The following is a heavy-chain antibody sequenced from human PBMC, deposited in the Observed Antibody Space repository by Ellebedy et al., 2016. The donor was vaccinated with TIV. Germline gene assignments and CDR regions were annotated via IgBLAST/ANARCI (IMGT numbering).Heavy chain of an antibody. Sequence: GESLKISCAGSGFSFSSYEMNWVRQAPGRGLEWVSFISSSGNTIYYADSVKGRFTISRDNAKNSLYLEMNSLRAEDTAVYYCARIMRGSGGFPYDYWGQGTLVTVSS. J-gene: IGHJ4*02. D-gene: IGHD3-16*01. V-gene: IGHV3-48*03. CDR2: ISSSGNTI. CDR3: ARIMRGSGGFPYDY. CDR1: GFSFSSYE.